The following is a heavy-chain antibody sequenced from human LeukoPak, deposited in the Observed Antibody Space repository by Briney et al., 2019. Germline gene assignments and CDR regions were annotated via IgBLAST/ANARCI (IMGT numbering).Heavy chain of an antibody. CDR3: ARRRSSDDELVGYY. V-gene: IGHV4-39*01. J-gene: IGHJ4*02. D-gene: IGHD2-15*01. CDR1: GGTISSSGYC. Sequence: PSETLSLTCTVSGGTISSSGYCWGWIRQPPGKGLEWIGSIDYSGNTNYNPSLKSRVTIAVDMSKNQFSLKLSSVTAADTAVYYCARRRSSDDELVGYYWGQGTLVTVSS. CDR2: IDYSGNT.